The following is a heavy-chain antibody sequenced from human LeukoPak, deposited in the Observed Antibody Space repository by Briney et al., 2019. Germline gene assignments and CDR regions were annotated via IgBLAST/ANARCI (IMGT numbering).Heavy chain of an antibody. D-gene: IGHD3-10*01. CDR3: ARERQDTIIHSGAFDI. CDR1: GFTFSTYF. CDR2: IASDGSHT. Sequence: GGSLRLSCAASGFTFSTYFMHWVRQAPGKGLEWVADIASDGSHTFYVESVKGRFTISRDNSKNALYLQMNSLRAEDTAVYFCARERQDTIIHSGAFDIWGQGTMVTVSS. J-gene: IGHJ3*02. V-gene: IGHV3-30-3*01.